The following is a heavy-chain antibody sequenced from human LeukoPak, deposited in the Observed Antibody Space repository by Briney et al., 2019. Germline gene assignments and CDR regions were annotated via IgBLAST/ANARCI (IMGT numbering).Heavy chain of an antibody. V-gene: IGHV3-74*01. J-gene: IGHJ4*02. Sequence: GGSLRLSCAASGFTFSSYAMSWVRQAPGKGLEWVSRTNPDGSSTTYADSVKGRFTISRDSAGNTVYLQMNSLRAEDAAVYYCAREDSGIDYWGQGTLVTVSS. CDR2: TNPDGSST. CDR3: AREDSGIDY. CDR1: GFTFSSYA.